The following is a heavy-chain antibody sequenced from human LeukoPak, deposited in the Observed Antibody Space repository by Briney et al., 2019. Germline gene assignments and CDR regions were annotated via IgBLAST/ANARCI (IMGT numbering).Heavy chain of an antibody. CDR1: GFTFSTYD. CDR3: ARAPGEGWFDP. J-gene: IGHJ5*02. CDR2: ISTASDYI. V-gene: IGHV3-21*01. D-gene: IGHD4-17*01. Sequence: GGSLRLSCAASGFTFSTYDMNWVRQTSGKGLEWVSSISTASDYIYYADSVKGRFTISRDNAKNSLYLQMNSLRAEDTALYYCARAPGEGWFDPWGQGTLVTVSS.